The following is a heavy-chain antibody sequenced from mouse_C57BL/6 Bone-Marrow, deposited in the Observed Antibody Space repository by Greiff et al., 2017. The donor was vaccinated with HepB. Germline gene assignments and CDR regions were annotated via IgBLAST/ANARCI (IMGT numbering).Heavy chain of an antibody. CDR3: ARYDYYGSSHWYFDV. CDR2: IYPRDGST. V-gene: IGHV1-85*01. J-gene: IGHJ1*03. D-gene: IGHD1-1*01. Sequence: QVQLKQSGPELVKPGASVKLSCKASGYTFTSYDINWVKQRPGQGLEWIGWIYPRDGSTKYNEKFKGKATMPVDTSSSTAYLEHHSLTSEDSAVYYCARYDYYGSSHWYFDVWGTGTTVTVSS. CDR1: GYTFTSYD.